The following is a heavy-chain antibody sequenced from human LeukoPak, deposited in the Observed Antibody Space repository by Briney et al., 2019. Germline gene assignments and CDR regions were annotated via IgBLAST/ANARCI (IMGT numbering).Heavy chain of an antibody. CDR2: IYYRGST. Sequence: SETLSLTCTVSGGSISSSSYYWGWIRQPPGKGLEWIGSIYYRGSTYYNPSLKSRVTISVDTSKNQFSLKLSSVTAADTAVYYCARHLGYCSSTSCQPYYFDYWGQGTLVTVSS. V-gene: IGHV4-39*01. D-gene: IGHD2-2*01. J-gene: IGHJ4*02. CDR1: GGSISSSSYY. CDR3: ARHLGYCSSTSCQPYYFDY.